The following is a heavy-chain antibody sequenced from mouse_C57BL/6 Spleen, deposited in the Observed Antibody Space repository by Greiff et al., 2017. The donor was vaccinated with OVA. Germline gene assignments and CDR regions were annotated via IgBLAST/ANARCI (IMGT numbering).Heavy chain of an antibody. CDR3: ARRGPYYYGSSYDFDY. V-gene: IGHV1-26*01. D-gene: IGHD1-1*01. Sequence: LVEPGASVKISCKASGYTFTDYYMNWVKQSHGKSLEWIGDINPNNGGTSYNQKFKGKATLTVDKSSSTAYMELRSLTSEDSAVYYCARRGPYYYGSSYDFDYWGQGTTLTVSS. CDR1: GYTFTDYY. CDR2: INPNNGGT. J-gene: IGHJ2*01.